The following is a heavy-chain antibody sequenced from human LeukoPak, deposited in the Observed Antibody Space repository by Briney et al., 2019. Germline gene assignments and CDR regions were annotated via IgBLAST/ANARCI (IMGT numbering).Heavy chain of an antibody. CDR3: ARDLGDYEHEGGESFDY. J-gene: IGHJ4*02. Sequence: ASVTVSCKASGYTFTSYAMNWVRQAPGQGLEWMGWINTNTGNPTYAQGFTGRFVFSLDTSVSTAYLQISSLKAEDTAVYYCARDLGDYEHEGGESFDYWGQGTLVTVSS. CDR2: INTNTGNP. V-gene: IGHV7-4-1*02. D-gene: IGHD4-17*01. CDR1: GYTFTSYA.